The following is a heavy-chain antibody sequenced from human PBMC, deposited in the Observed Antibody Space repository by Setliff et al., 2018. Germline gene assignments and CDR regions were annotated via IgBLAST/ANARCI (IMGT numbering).Heavy chain of an antibody. CDR2: IKQDGSEK. J-gene: IGHJ6*02. CDR3: AKFRQQLTWGYYYYGMDV. CDR1: GFTFSTYW. Sequence: GSLRLSCAASGFTFSTYWMSWVRQAPGKGLEWVANIKQDGSEKYYVDSVKGRFSISRDNAKNSLYLQMNSLRAEDTAVYYCAKFRQQLTWGYYYYGMDVWGQGTTVTVSS. V-gene: IGHV3-7*03. D-gene: IGHD6-13*01.